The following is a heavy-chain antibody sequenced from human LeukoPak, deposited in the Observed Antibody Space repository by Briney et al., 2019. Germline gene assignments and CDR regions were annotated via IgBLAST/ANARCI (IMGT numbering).Heavy chain of an antibody. CDR2: IYHSGST. V-gene: IGHV4-38-2*01. CDR1: GYSISSGYY. J-gene: IGHJ3*02. CDR3: ASDPYRDAFDI. Sequence: SETLSLTCAVSGYSISSGYYWGWIRQPPGKGLEWIGNIYHSGSTYYNPSLKSRVTISVDTSKNQFSLKLSSVTAADTAVYYCASDPYRDAFDIWGQGTMVTVSS. D-gene: IGHD5-12*01.